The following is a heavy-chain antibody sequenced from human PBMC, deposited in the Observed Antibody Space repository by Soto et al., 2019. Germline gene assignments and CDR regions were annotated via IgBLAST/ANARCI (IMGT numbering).Heavy chain of an antibody. V-gene: IGHV4-34*01. CDR3: ASRSQRYDILTGYLVGAFDI. J-gene: IGHJ3*02. D-gene: IGHD3-9*01. CDR1: GGSFSGYY. Sequence: QVQLQQWGAGLLKPSETLSLTCAVYGGSFSGYYWSWIRQPPGKGLEWIGEINHSGSTNYNPSLKSRVTISVDTSKNQFSLKLSSVTAADTAVYYCASRSQRYDILTGYLVGAFDIWGQGTMVTVSS. CDR2: INHSGST.